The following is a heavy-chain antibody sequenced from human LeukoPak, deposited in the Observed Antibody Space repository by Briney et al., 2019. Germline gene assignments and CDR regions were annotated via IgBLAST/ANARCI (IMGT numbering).Heavy chain of an antibody. CDR3: AREGXXXGXXFDI. J-gene: IGHJ3*02. CDR2: XSSSSSTX. Sequence: PGGSLRLSCAASGSTFSSYSMNWVRQAPGKGLEWVSYXSSSSSTXYYADSVKGRFTISRDNAKNSLYLQMNSLRAEDTAVYYCAREGXXXGXXFDIWGQGTMVTVSS. D-gene: IGHD4-17*01. CDR1: GSTFSSYS. V-gene: IGHV3-48*04.